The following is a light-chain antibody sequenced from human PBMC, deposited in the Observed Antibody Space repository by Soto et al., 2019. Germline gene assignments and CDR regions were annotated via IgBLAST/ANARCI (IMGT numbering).Light chain of an antibody. J-gene: IGLJ3*02. CDR3: SAYTARSTLV. CDR2: EVS. CDR1: SSDVGGYNY. Sequence: QSALTQPAFVSGSPGQSITISCTGTSSDVGGYNYVSWYQHPPGKAPKLMISEVSNRPSGVSNRFSGSKSGNTASLTISGLQAEDEADYYCSAYTARSTLVFGGGTKLTVL. V-gene: IGLV2-14*01.